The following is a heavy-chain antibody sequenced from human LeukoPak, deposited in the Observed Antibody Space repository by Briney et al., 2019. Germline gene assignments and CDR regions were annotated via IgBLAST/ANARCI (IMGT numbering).Heavy chain of an antibody. D-gene: IGHD3-9*01. CDR2: IYASGAT. CDR1: GDSISRYY. Sequence: SETLSLTCAVSGDSISRYYWSWIRQPPGKGLEDIGYIYASGATNYSPSRARRVTISLDTSKNHFSMELSVVTAADTAVYSCARGRDDLFRYFYLDVWGKGNTVTVSS. J-gene: IGHJ6*03. V-gene: IGHV4-59*01. CDR3: ARGRDDLFRYFYLDV.